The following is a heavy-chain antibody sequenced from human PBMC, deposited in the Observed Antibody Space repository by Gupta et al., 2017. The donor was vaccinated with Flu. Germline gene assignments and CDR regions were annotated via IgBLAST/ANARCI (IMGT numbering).Heavy chain of an antibody. Sequence: EVQLVASGGGLVKPGASLRLSCAASGFSFRSYSMNWVRQAPGKGLEWVSSISSNNNIYDADSVKGRFSISRDNAKNALFLQLNSLRVEDTAVYYCARARTTIFGVVIIMGGMDVWGQGTTVTVSS. D-gene: IGHD3-3*01. CDR3: ARARTTIFGVVIIMGGMDV. CDR1: GFSFRSYS. J-gene: IGHJ6*02. V-gene: IGHV3-21*01. CDR2: ISSNNNI.